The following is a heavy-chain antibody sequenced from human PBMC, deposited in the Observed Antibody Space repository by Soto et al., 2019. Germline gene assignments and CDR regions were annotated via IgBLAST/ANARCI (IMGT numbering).Heavy chain of an antibody. Sequence: QVPLLQSGAEVKEPGAAVKISCKTSGYTFANYGVTWVRQAPGQGLEWVGCNTDYAQKLQGTVTMTRDTSPSTAYLALRSLKSEDTAVYYCARGGPDVYGGSRDYYFDYWGQGTRVTVSS. CDR1: GYTFANYG. V-gene: IGHV1-18*01. CDR3: ARGGPDVYGGSRDYYFDY. D-gene: IGHD5-18*01. J-gene: IGHJ4*02. CDR2: NT.